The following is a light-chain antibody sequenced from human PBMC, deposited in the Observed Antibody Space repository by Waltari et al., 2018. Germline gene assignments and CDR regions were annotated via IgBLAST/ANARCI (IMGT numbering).Light chain of an antibody. CDR3: QQYNNWPPYT. CDR2: GAS. J-gene: IGKJ2*01. CDR1: QSVSSN. Sequence: EIVMTQSPATLSVSPGERATLPCRASQSVSSNLAWYQKKPGQAPRLLIYGASTRATGIPARFIGSGSGTEFTLTISSMQSEDFAVYYCQQYNNWPPYTFGQGTKLEIK. V-gene: IGKV3-15*01.